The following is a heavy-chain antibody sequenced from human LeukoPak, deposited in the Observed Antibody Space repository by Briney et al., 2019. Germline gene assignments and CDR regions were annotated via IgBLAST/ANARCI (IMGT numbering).Heavy chain of an antibody. V-gene: IGHV3-30-3*01. CDR3: ARSRNAFDI. D-gene: IGHD1-14*01. J-gene: IGHJ3*02. Sequence: GGSLRLSCAASGFTFSSYAMHWVRQAPGKGLEWVAVISYDGSNKYYADSVKGRFTISRDNSKNTLYLQMNSLRAEDTAVYYCARSRNAFDIWGQGTMVTVSS. CDR2: ISYDGSNK. CDR1: GFTFSSYA.